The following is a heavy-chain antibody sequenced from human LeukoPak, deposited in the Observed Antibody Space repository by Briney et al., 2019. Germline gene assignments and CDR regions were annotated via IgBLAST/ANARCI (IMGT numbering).Heavy chain of an antibody. Sequence: SETLSLTCTVSGGSISSSSYYWGWIRQPPGKGLEWIGSIYYSGSTYYNPSLKSRVTISVDTSNNQFSLKLSSVTAADTAVYYCARDGRKLYYDFWSGYYSGPLDYWGQGTLVTVSS. CDR2: IYYSGST. D-gene: IGHD3-3*01. CDR3: ARDGRKLYYDFWSGYYSGPLDY. J-gene: IGHJ4*02. V-gene: IGHV4-39*07. CDR1: GGSISSSSYY.